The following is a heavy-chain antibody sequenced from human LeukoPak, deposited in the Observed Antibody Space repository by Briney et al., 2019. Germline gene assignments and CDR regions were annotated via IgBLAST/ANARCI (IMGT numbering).Heavy chain of an antibody. Sequence: SETLSLTCTVSGGSVSSGSYYWSWILQPPGKGLEWIGYIYYSGSTNYNPSLKSRVTISVDTSKNQFSLKLSSVTAADTAVYYCAREVVVPAAQYYYYYGMDVWGKGTTVTVSS. J-gene: IGHJ6*04. CDR1: GGSVSSGSYY. D-gene: IGHD2-2*01. V-gene: IGHV4-61*01. CDR3: AREVVVPAAQYYYYYGMDV. CDR2: IYYSGST.